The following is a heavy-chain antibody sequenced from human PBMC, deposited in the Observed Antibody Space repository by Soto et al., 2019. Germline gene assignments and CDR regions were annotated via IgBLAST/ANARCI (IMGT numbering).Heavy chain of an antibody. CDR3: ARGGGVGVAGSAAFDM. CDR2: INPATGAA. V-gene: IGHV1-2*02. D-gene: IGHD3-3*01. J-gene: IGHJ3*02. CDR1: GYPVTAYY. Sequence: QLHLVQSGAVVKKPGASVTVSCSASGYPVTAYYMHWVRQAPGRGLEWMGGINPATGAAKYTQTFRGRVTMTREPSTSTVFMELSGLTSEDTAVFYWARGGGVGVAGSAAFDMWGQGTLVTVSS.